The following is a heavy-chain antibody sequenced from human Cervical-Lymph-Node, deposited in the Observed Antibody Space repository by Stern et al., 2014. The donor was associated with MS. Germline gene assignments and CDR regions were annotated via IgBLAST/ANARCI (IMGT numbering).Heavy chain of an antibody. CDR3: ARDPARNYGMDV. CDR2: IYTSGST. CDR1: GGSISSGSYY. V-gene: IGHV4-61*02. J-gene: IGHJ6*02. D-gene: IGHD6-6*01. Sequence: QVQLQESGPGLVKPSQTLSLTCTVSGGSISSGSYYWSWIRQPAGKGLEWIGRIYTSGSTNYNPSLKSRVPISVDTSKNQFSLKLSSVTAADTAVYYCARDPARNYGMDVWGQGTTVTVSS.